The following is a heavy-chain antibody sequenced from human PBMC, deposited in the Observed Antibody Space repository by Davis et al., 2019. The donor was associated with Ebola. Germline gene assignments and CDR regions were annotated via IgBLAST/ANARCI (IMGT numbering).Heavy chain of an antibody. D-gene: IGHD4/OR15-4a*01. CDR2: MSPNSGNT. Sequence: ASVKVSCKASGYTFSSYDIIWVRQATGQGLECVGWMSPNSGNTGYAQKFQGRVTMTTNTSISTAYMELGSLRSEDTAVYYCARGMGLTALGGLYFYSYAMDVWGKGTTVTISS. V-gene: IGHV1-8*01. J-gene: IGHJ6*04. CDR1: GYTFSSYD. CDR3: ARGMGLTALGGLYFYSYAMDV.